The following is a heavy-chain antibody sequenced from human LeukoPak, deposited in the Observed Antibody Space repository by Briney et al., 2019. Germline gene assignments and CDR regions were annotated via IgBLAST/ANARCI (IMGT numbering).Heavy chain of an antibody. Sequence: SETLSLTCTVSGGSISSYYWSWIRQPAGKGLEWIGRIYTSGSTNYNPSLKSRVTMSVDTSKNQFSLKLSSVTAADTAVYYCARGAVAVAGNPYYYYGMDVWGQGTTVTVSS. V-gene: IGHV4-4*07. CDR3: ARGAVAVAGNPYYYYGMDV. D-gene: IGHD6-19*01. CDR2: IYTSGST. CDR1: GGSISSYY. J-gene: IGHJ6*02.